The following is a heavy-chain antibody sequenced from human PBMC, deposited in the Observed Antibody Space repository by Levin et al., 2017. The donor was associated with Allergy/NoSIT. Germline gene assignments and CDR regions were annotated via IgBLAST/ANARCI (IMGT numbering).Heavy chain of an antibody. V-gene: IGHV1-18*04. Sequence: EASVKVSCKTSGYTFTGYSISWVRQAPGQGLEWMGCISVHDGYTNFAQNLQDRITLTADTSTNTAYMDLRSLRSDDTAVYYCARDYLTISGPDYWGQGTLVTVSS. CDR1: GYTFTGYS. CDR3: ARDYLTISGPDY. CDR2: ISVHDGYT. J-gene: IGHJ4*02. D-gene: IGHD3-9*01.